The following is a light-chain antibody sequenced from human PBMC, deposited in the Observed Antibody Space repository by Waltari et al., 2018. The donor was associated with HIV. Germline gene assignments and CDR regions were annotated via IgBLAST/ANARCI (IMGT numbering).Light chain of an antibody. CDR3: NSYTTSSTWV. CDR1: SSDVGGYNY. CDR2: DVR. V-gene: IGLV2-14*01. J-gene: IGLJ3*02. Sequence: QSALTQPASVSGSPGQSITISCTGTSSDVGGYNYVSWYQQHPGKAPKLMIYDVRKRSSVVSNRFSGAKSGNTASLTISGLQAEDEADYYCNSYTTSSTWVFGGGTKLTVL.